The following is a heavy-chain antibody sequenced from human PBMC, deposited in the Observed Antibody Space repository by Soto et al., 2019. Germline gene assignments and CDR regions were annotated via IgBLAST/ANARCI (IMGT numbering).Heavy chain of an antibody. CDR3: AKGRAASPLYSYMDV. V-gene: IGHV3-23*01. CDR1: GFTFSSYA. CDR2: ISGSGGST. D-gene: IGHD2-15*01. Sequence: EVQLLESGGGLVQPGGSLRLSCAASGFTFSSYAMSWVRQAPGKGLEWVSAISGSGGSTYYADSVKGRFTISRDNSKNPLYLQMNTLRAEDTAVYYCAKGRAASPLYSYMDVWGKGTTVTVSS. J-gene: IGHJ6*03.